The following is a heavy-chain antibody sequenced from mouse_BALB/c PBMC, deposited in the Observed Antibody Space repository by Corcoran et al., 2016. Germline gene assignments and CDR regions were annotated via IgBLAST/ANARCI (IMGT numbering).Heavy chain of an antibody. D-gene: IGHD2-2*01. CDR3: AREVPGGYPFDY. CDR2: IYPYNDGT. V-gene: IGHV1S136*01. Sequence: EFQLQQSGPELVKPGASVKISCKASGYTFTSYVMHWVKQKPGQGLEWIGYIYPYNDGTKYNEKFKGKATLTSNKSSSAAYMEFSSLTSEDSAVYYCAREVPGGYPFDYGGQGTTLTVSS. CDR1: GYTFTSYV. J-gene: IGHJ2*01.